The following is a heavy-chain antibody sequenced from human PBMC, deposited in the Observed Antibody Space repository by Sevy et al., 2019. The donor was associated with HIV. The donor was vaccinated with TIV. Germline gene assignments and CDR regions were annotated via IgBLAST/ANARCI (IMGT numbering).Heavy chain of an antibody. J-gene: IGHJ4*02. D-gene: IGHD3-10*01. CDR2: MNPNSGDT. CDR1: GYTFTRYE. V-gene: IGHV1-8*01. CDR3: ARAIGTTVVTPVDY. Sequence: ASIKVSCKASGYTFTRYEINCVRQATGQGLEWMGWMNPNSGDTGSVQKFQGRVTMTSNTSISTAYMELRSLRSDDTAVYYCARAIGTTVVTPVDYWGQGTLVTVSS.